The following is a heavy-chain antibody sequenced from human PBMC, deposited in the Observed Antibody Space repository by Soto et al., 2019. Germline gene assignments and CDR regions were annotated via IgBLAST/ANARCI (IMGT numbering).Heavy chain of an antibody. CDR2: IYYSGST. V-gene: IGHV4-31*03. D-gene: IGHD4-17*01. Sequence: PSETLSLTCTVSGGSISSGGYYWSWIRQHPGKGLEWIGYIYYSGSTYYNPSLKSRVTISVDTSKNQFSLKLSSVTAADTAVYYCARVIPTVTNFDYWGQGTLVTVSS. CDR1: GGSISSGGYY. CDR3: ARVIPTVTNFDY. J-gene: IGHJ4*02.